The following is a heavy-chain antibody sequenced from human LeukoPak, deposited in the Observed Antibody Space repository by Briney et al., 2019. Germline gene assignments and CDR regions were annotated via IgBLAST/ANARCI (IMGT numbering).Heavy chain of an antibody. Sequence: QPGGSLRLSCAASGFTFSNAWMSWVRQAPGKGLEWDGRIKSKTDGGTTDYAAPVKGRFTISRDDSKNTLYLQMNSLKTEDTAVYYCARERVGSSWYFDYWGQGTLVTVSS. V-gene: IGHV3-15*01. J-gene: IGHJ4*02. CDR3: ARERVGSSWYFDY. D-gene: IGHD6-13*01. CDR1: GFTFSNAW. CDR2: IKSKTDGGTT.